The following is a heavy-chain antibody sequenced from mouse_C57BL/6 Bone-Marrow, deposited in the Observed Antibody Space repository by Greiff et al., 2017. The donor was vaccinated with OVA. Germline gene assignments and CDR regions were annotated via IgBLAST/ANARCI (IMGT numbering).Heavy chain of an antibody. CDR3: ASGYYGSSYDWYFDV. CDR2: ISYSGST. J-gene: IGHJ1*03. D-gene: IGHD1-1*01. V-gene: IGHV3-8*01. Sequence: VQLKESGPGLAKPSQTLSLTCSVPGYSITSDYWNWIRKFPGNKLEYMGYISYSGSTYYNPSLKSRISITRDTSKNQYYLQLNSVTTEDTATYYCASGYYGSSYDWYFDVWGTGTTVTVSS. CDR1: GYSITSDY.